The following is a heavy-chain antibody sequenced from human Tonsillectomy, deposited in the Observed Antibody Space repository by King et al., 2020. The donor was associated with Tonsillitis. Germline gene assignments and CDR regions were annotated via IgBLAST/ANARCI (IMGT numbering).Heavy chain of an antibody. CDR1: GFSVSSNY. CDR3: AGDYGGNNY. CDR2: IYSGGST. J-gene: IGHJ4*02. Sequence: VQLVESGGGLIQPGGSLRLSCAASGFSVSSNYMSWVRQPPAKGLEWVSIIYSGGSTYYADSVKGRFTISRDDSKNTLYLQMNSLSAEDTAVYYCAGDYGGNNYWGQGTLVTVSS. V-gene: IGHV3-53*01. D-gene: IGHD4-23*01.